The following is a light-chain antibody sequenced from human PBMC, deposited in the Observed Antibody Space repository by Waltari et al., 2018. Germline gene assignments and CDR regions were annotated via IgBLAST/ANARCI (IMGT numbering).Light chain of an antibody. Sequence: QSALTQPASVSGSPGQSITISCTGTSSDLGSYNLVSWYQHHPGKGPKLMIYEGSKRPSGVSDRFSGSKSGNTASLTISGLQAEDEGDYYCTSYAGSHNWAFGGGTKLTVL. CDR2: EGS. J-gene: IGLJ3*02. CDR3: TSYAGSHNWA. V-gene: IGLV2-23*01. CDR1: SSDLGSYNL.